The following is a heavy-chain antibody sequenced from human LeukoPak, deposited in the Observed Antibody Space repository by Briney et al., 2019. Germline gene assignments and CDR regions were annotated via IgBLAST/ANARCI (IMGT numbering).Heavy chain of an antibody. CDR1: GGSFSGYY. CDR3: ARGLFDIVVVPAAPYFDY. J-gene: IGHJ4*02. CDR2: INHSGST. V-gene: IGHV4-34*01. D-gene: IGHD2-2*01. Sequence: SETLSLTCAVYGGSFSGYYWSWIRQPPGKGLEWIGEINHSGSTNYNPSLKRRVTISVDTSKNQFSLKLSSVTAADTAMYYCARGLFDIVVVPAAPYFDYWGQGTLVTVSS.